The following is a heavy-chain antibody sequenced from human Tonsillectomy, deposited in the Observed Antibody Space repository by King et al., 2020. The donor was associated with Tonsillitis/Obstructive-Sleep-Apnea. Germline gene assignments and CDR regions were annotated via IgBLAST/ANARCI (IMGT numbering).Heavy chain of an antibody. D-gene: IGHD4-17*01. CDR1: GCTVSGYT. V-gene: IGHV3-21*06. J-gene: IGHJ4*02. Sequence: VERVESGVGLVKPGGSVSLSCAAAGCTVSGYTMNWVRQAPGKGLEWVASISRSSTHIDYADSLKGRFTISRDNAKNLLYLQMSSLRAEDTALYYCARERGYGDYYFDYWGQGTLVTVSS. CDR3: ARERGYGDYYFDY. CDR2: ISRSSTHI.